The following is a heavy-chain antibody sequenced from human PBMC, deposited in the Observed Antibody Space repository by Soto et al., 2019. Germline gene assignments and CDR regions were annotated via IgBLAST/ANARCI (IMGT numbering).Heavy chain of an antibody. V-gene: IGHV4-59*01. D-gene: IGHD1-26*01. CDR1: GGSISSYY. J-gene: IGHJ4*02. CDR3: ARDKGFPSEGVGAGYFDY. Sequence: PSETLSLTCTVSGGSISSYYWSWIRQPPGKGLEWIGYIYYSGSTNYNPSLKSRVTISVDTSKNQFSLKLSSVTAADTAVYYCARDKGFPSEGVGAGYFDYWGQGTLVTVSS. CDR2: IYYSGST.